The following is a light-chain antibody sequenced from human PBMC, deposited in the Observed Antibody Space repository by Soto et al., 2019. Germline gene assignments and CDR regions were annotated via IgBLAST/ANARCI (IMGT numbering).Light chain of an antibody. V-gene: IGKV3D-20*02. CDR3: QQRSNWPLT. Sequence: VVWPQSPCTLSLSPGERSTVSCSSSQSVSSSYLAWYQQKPGQAPRLLIYDASNRATGIPARFSGGGSGTDFTLTISSLEPADFAVYYCQQRSNWPLTFGGGTKVDIK. CDR1: QSVSSSY. CDR2: DAS. J-gene: IGKJ4*01.